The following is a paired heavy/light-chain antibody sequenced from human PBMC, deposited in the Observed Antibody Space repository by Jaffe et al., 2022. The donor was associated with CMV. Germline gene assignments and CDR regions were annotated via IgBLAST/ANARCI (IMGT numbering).Light chain of an antibody. CDR3: QHYGRTPFT. CDR1: QSVSSSY. CDR2: GAS. V-gene: IGKV3-20*01. Sequence: EIVLTQSPGTLSLSPGERATLSCRASQSVSSSYFAWYQQKPGQPPRLLIYGASSRATGIPDRFSGSGSGTDFTLTISRLEPEDFAVYYCQHYGRTPFTFGGGTKVEI. J-gene: IGKJ4*01.
Heavy chain of an antibody. V-gene: IGHV3-48*03. CDR2: ILSSGTTT. D-gene: IGHD2-15*01. J-gene: IGHJ3*01. CDR3: GRGGYCSGGLCYSLNAFDV. Sequence: EVQLVESGGGLVQPGGSLRLSCAASGFTFGSHEMNWVRQAPGKGLEWVSYILSSGTTTYYADSVKGRFTISRDNAKNSLYLQMNSLRAEDTAVYYCGRGGYCSGGLCYSLNAFDVWGQGTMVTVSS. CDR1: GFTFGSHE.